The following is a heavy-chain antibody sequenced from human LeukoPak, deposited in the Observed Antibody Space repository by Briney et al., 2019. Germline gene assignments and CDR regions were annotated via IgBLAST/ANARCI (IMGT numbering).Heavy chain of an antibody. D-gene: IGHD6-19*01. V-gene: IGHV1-3*01. J-gene: IGHJ5*02. CDR2: INAGNGYT. Sequence: ASVKVSCKASGYTFTSYAMHWVGQAPGQRLEWMGWINAGNGYTKYSQKFQGRVSITRDTSASTTYMELSSLRSEDTAVYYCARESAVAGTVEGNWFDPWGQGTLVTVSS. CDR3: ARESAVAGTVEGNWFDP. CDR1: GYTFTSYA.